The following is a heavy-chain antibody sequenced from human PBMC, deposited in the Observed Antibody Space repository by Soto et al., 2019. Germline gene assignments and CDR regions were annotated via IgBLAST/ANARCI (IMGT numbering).Heavy chain of an antibody. Sequence: QVQLVQSGAEVKKPGSSVKVSCKASGGTFSSYTISWVRQDPGQGLEWMGRIIPILGIANYARKFQGRVTITADKSPSTAYMELSSVRSEDTAVYYCARDRGPDYGDYHNWFDPWGQGTLVTVSS. D-gene: IGHD4-17*01. CDR1: GGTFSSYT. V-gene: IGHV1-69*08. J-gene: IGHJ5*02. CDR3: ARDRGPDYGDYHNWFDP. CDR2: IIPILGIA.